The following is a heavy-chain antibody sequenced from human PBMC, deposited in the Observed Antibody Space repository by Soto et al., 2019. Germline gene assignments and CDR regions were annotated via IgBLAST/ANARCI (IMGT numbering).Heavy chain of an antibody. J-gene: IGHJ4*02. V-gene: IGHV1-69*13. CDR3: ASGIQLWLRRINNGYSG. D-gene: IGHD5-18*01. CDR2: IIPMFGTA. Sequence: SVKVSCKAPEGTFSTYAISWVRQAPGQGLEWMGGIIPMFGTANYAQRFQDRVTITADESTNTVYMELSSLRSEDTAVYFCASGIQLWLRRINNGYSGWGQGTLVTVSS. CDR1: EGTFSTYA.